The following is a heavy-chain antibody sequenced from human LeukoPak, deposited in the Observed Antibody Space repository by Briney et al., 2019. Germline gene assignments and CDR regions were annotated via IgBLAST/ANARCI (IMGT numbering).Heavy chain of an antibody. J-gene: IGHJ5*02. CDR1: GYTFTSYY. CDR2: INPSGGST. CDR3: ARDAAPDIVVVPAAAWFDP. Sequence: ASVKVSCKASGYTFTSYYMHWVRQAPGQGLEWMGIINPSGGSTTYAQKFQGRVTMTRDTSTSTVYMELSSPRSEDTAVYYCARDAAPDIVVVPAAAWFDPWGQGTLVTAS. D-gene: IGHD2-2*01. V-gene: IGHV1-46*01.